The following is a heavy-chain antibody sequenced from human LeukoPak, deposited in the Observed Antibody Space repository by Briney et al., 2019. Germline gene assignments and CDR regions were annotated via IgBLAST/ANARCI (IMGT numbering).Heavy chain of an antibody. J-gene: IGHJ4*02. CDR2: ITGSSDST. Sequence: GGSLRLSCAASRFTFSNYVMSWVRQAPGKGLEWVSAITGSSDSTWYADSVKGRFTISRDNSKNTLYLQMNGLRAEDTAVYYCAKGSSSARPYYFDYWGQGTPVTVSS. V-gene: IGHV3-23*01. CDR1: RFTFSNYV. CDR3: AKGSSSARPYYFDY. D-gene: IGHD6-25*01.